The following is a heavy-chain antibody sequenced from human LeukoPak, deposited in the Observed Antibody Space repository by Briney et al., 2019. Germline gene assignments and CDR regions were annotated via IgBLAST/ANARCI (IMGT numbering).Heavy chain of an antibody. Sequence: GGSLRLSCAASEFSVGSNYMTWVRQAPGKGLEWVSLIYSGGSTYYADSVKGRFTISRDNSKNTLYLQMNSLRAEDTAVYYCAKDRMEPGPLMVYAFDYWGQGTLVTVSS. V-gene: IGHV3-66*01. D-gene: IGHD2-8*01. CDR3: AKDRMEPGPLMVYAFDY. CDR1: EFSVGSNY. J-gene: IGHJ4*02. CDR2: IYSGGST.